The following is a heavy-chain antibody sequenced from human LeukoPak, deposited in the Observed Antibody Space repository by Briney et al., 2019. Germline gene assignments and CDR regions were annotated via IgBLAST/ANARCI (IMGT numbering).Heavy chain of an antibody. V-gene: IGHV3-7*01. CDR2: IKQDGSEK. CDR1: GFTFSSYW. J-gene: IGHJ6*03. Sequence: GESLKISCAASGFTFSSYWMSWVRQAPGKGLEWVANIKQDGSEKYYVDSVKGRFTISRDNAKNSLYLQMNSLRAEDTAVYYCAREVVVPAASYMDVWGKGTTVTVSS. CDR3: AREVVVPAASYMDV. D-gene: IGHD2-2*01.